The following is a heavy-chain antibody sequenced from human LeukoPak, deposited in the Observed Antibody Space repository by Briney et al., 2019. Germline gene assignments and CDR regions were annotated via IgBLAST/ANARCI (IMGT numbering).Heavy chain of an antibody. CDR2: INHSGGI. V-gene: IGHV4-34*01. J-gene: IGHJ6*03. Sequence: SETLSLTCAVYGGSFSGYYWSWIRQPPGKGLEWIGEINHSGGINYNPSLKSRVIISADTSKNQFSLKLSSVTAADTAVYYCARGPLTVPGVVKYYYYYYMDVWGKGTTVTVSS. D-gene: IGHD3-3*01. CDR1: GGSFSGYY. CDR3: ARGPLTVPGVVKYYYYYYMDV.